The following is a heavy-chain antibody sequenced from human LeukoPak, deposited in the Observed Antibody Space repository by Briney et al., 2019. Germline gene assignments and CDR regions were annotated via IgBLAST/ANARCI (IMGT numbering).Heavy chain of an antibody. CDR2: INPNSCCT. D-gene: IGHD3-9*01. Sequence: ASVKVSCKASGYTFTGYYMHWVRQAPGQGLEWMGWINPNSCCTNYAQKFQGRVTMTRETSISTAYMELSRLRSDDTAVHYCASSPSLYDILTGYAPTYGMDVWGQGTTVTVSS. V-gene: IGHV1-2*02. CDR1: GYTFTGYY. CDR3: ASSPSLYDILTGYAPTYGMDV. J-gene: IGHJ6*02.